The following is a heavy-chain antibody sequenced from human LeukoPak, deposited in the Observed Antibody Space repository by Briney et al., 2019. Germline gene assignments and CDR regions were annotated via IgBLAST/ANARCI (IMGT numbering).Heavy chain of an antibody. V-gene: IGHV1-69*01. CDR2: IIPIFGTA. Sequence: SVKVSCAASGGTFSSYAISWVRQAPGQGLEWMGGIIPIFGTANYAQKFQGRVTITADESTSTAYMELSSLRSEDMAVYYCARDAPAYCSSTSCSGFDPWGQGTLVTVSS. CDR1: GGTFSSYA. D-gene: IGHD2-2*01. J-gene: IGHJ5*02. CDR3: ARDAPAYCSSTSCSGFDP.